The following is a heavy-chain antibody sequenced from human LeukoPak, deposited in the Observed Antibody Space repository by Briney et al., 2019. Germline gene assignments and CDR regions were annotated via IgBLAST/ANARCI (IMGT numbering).Heavy chain of an antibody. CDR3: ARAGYSSGWYFDY. Sequence: GGSLRLSCAASGFTFSSYSMNGVRQAPGKGLEWVSSISSSSSYIYYADSVKGRFTISRDNARNSLYLQMNSLRAEDTAVYYCARAGYSSGWYFDYWGQGTLVTVSS. J-gene: IGHJ4*02. V-gene: IGHV3-21*01. CDR2: ISSSSSYI. D-gene: IGHD6-19*01. CDR1: GFTFSSYS.